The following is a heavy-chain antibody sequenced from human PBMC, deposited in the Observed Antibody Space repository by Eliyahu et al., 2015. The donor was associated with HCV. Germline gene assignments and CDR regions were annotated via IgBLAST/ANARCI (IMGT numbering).Heavy chain of an antibody. CDR2: XTSDSSSI. CDR1: GFTFXSYG. D-gene: IGHD3-9*01. J-gene: IGHJ3*02. CDR3: ARDRSLYDILTGWGGNDAFDI. V-gene: IGHV3-48*01. Sequence: EVQLVESGGGWEQPGGSLRLSCAASGFTFXSYGLXWVRQTPGKGLEWVSYXTSDSSSIHYADSVKGRFTISRDNAKNSLYLQMSSLRVEDTALYYCARDRSLYDILTGWGGNDAFDIWGQGTRVTVSS.